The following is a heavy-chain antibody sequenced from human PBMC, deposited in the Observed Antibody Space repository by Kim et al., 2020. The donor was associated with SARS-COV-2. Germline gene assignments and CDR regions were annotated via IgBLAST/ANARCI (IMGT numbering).Heavy chain of an antibody. V-gene: IGHV1-58*01. CDR3: AADSLQSGYVPYTYGMDF. CDR2: IVVGSGNT. CDR1: GFTFTSSA. Sequence: SVKVSCKASGFTFTSSAVQWVRQARGQRLEWIGWIVVGSGNTNYAQKVQERVTITRDMSTSTAYMELSILRSEDTAAYYGAADSLQSGYVPYTYGMDFW. D-gene: IGHD5-12*01. J-gene: IGHJ6*01.